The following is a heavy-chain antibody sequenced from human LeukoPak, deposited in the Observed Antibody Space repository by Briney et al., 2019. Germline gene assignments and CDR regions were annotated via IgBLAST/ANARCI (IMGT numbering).Heavy chain of an antibody. Sequence: SVKVSCKASGGTFSSYAVSWVRQAPGQGLEWMGRIIPILGIANYAQKFQGRVTITADKSMSTAYMELSSLRSEDTAVYYCASPTPRITMIVHAFDIWGQGTMVTVSS. CDR3: ASPTPRITMIVHAFDI. V-gene: IGHV1-69*04. CDR2: IIPILGIA. J-gene: IGHJ3*02. CDR1: GGTFSSYA. D-gene: IGHD3-22*01.